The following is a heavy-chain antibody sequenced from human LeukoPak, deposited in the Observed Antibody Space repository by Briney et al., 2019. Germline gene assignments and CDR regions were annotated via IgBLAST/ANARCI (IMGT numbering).Heavy chain of an antibody. CDR1: GFTFRNYW. J-gene: IGHJ4*02. CDR3: ATYSGSYPFDY. V-gene: IGHV3-7*05. CDR2: LNQDGSEK. D-gene: IGHD1-26*01. Sequence: PGSSLRLSCAASGFTFRNYWMNWVRQAPGKGLEWVASLNQDGSEKYYVDSVKGRFTISRDNAKNSLYLQMNSLRAEDTAVYYCATYSGSYPFDYWGQGTLVTVSS.